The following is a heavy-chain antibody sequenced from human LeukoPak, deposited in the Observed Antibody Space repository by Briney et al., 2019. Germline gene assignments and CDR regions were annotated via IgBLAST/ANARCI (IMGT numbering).Heavy chain of an antibody. V-gene: IGHV5-51*01. CDR2: IYPEDSDT. Sequence: GESLKISCKGTGDSFNTHWIAWVRQMPGRGLELMGVIYPEDSDTRYTPSFQGRVTISADKTINTAYLQWTSLKASDTAMYFCARHRDGHNRDWGQGTLVIVSS. CDR1: GDSFNTHW. CDR3: ARHRDGHNRD. D-gene: IGHD5-24*01. J-gene: IGHJ4*02.